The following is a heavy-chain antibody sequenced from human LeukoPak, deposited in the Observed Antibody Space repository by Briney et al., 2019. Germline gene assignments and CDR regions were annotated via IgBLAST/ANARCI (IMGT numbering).Heavy chain of an antibody. CDR2: IYSGGST. Sequence: GGSLRLSCAASEFTVSSNYMSWVRQAPGKGLEWVSVIYSGGSTYYADFVKGRFTISRDNSKNTLYLQMNSLRAEGTAVYYCARVVPHNQAFDYWGQGTLVTVSS. CDR1: EFTVSSNY. J-gene: IGHJ4*02. CDR3: ARVVPHNQAFDY. V-gene: IGHV3-53*01. D-gene: IGHD1-14*01.